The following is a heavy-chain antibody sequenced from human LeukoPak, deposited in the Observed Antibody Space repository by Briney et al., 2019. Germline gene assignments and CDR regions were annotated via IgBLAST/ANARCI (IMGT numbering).Heavy chain of an antibody. Sequence: PGGSLRLSCAASGFTFSSYWMHWVRQAPGKGLVWVSRINTDGSSTSYADSVKGRFTISRDNSKNTLYLLMNSLRADDTAVYYCARDWGGYSSGWYRQGYFDYWGQGTLVTVSS. V-gene: IGHV3-74*01. CDR1: GFTFSSYW. D-gene: IGHD6-19*01. J-gene: IGHJ4*02. CDR2: INTDGSST. CDR3: ARDWGGYSSGWYRQGYFDY.